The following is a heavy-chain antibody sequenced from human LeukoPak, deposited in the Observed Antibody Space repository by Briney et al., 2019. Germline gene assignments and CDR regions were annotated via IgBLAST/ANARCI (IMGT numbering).Heavy chain of an antibody. J-gene: IGHJ6*03. CDR3: ARDLSGPNAEYGFYYYMDV. V-gene: IGHV1-2*02. CDR1: GYTFTGYY. D-gene: IGHD3-10*01. CDR2: INPNSGGT. Sequence: ASVKVSCKASGYTFTGYYVHWVRQAPGQGLEWMGWINPNSGGTNYAQKFQGRVTMTRDTSISTAYMELSRLRSDDTAVYYCARDLSGPNAEYGFYYYMDVWGKGTTVTISS.